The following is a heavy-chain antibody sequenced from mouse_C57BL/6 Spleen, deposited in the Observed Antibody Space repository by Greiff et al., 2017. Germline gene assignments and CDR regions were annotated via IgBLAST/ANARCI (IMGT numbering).Heavy chain of an antibody. J-gene: IGHJ2*01. D-gene: IGHD1-1*01. V-gene: IGHV5-9-1*02. CDR1: GFTFSSYA. CDR2: ISSGGDYI. CDR3: TRAYGSSSRTLFDY. Sequence: DVHLVESGEGLVKPGGSLKLSCAASGFTFSSYAMSWVRQTPEKRLEWVAYISSGGDYIYYADTVKGRFTISRDNARNTLYLQMSSLKSEDTAMYYCTRAYGSSSRTLFDYWGQGTTLTVSS.